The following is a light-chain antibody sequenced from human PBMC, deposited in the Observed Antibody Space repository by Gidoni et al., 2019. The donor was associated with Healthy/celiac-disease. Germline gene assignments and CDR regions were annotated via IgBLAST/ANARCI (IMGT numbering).Light chain of an antibody. CDR1: QRVSSSY. Sequence: IVLTQSPGTLSLSPGERATRSCRASQRVSSSYLAWYQHKPGQAPRLLIYGASSRATGIPDRFSGSGSGTDFTLTISRLEPEDFAVYYCQQYGSSPPYTFGQGTKLEIK. CDR2: GAS. V-gene: IGKV3-20*01. CDR3: QQYGSSPPYT. J-gene: IGKJ2*01.